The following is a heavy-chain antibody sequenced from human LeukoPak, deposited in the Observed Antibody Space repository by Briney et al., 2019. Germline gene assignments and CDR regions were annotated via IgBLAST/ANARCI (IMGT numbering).Heavy chain of an antibody. D-gene: IGHD6-13*01. V-gene: IGHV3-30-3*01. CDR1: GFTFSSYA. CDR3: ARSGIAAAGPFDY. J-gene: IGHJ4*02. CDR2: ISYDGSNK. Sequence: GRSLRLSCAASGFTFSSYAMHWVRQAPGKGLEWVAVISYDGSNKYYADSVKGRFTISRGNSKNTLYLQMNSLRAEDTAVYYCARSGIAAAGPFDYWGQGTLVTVSS.